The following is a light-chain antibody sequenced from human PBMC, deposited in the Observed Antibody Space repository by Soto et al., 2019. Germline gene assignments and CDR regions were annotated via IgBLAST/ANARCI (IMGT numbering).Light chain of an antibody. J-gene: IGLJ2*01. Sequence: QSALTQPRSVSGSPEQSVTISCTGTSSDVCGNTFVSWYQQHPGKYPQLMIYYVTKRPSGVHHRFSGSKSGTMASLTVSGLRADDEAVYDCSSYGGGDTLHVTFGGGSKLTVL. CDR1: SSDVCGNTF. CDR2: YVT. V-gene: IGLV2-11*01. CDR3: SSYGGGDTLHVT.